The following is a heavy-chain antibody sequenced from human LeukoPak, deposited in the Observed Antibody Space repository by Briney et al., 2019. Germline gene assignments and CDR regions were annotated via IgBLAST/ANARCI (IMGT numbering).Heavy chain of an antibody. CDR2: ISYTGST. CDR3: ARAGDYYDSRGYYYSFDY. D-gene: IGHD3-22*01. J-gene: IGHJ4*02. V-gene: IGHV4-59*02. CDR1: GGSVSSFY. Sequence: PSETLSLTCTVSGGSVSSFYWSWIRQPPGKGLEWIGFISYTGSTNYNPSLKSRVTMSVDTSKNHFSLKLGSVTAADTAVYHCARAGDYYDSRGYYYSFDYWGQGTLVTVSS.